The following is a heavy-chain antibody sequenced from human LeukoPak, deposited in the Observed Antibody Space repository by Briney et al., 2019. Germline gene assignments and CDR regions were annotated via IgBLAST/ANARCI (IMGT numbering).Heavy chain of an antibody. J-gene: IGHJ4*02. CDR3: ARVGYYDYVWGSYREYYFDY. Sequence: GGSLRLSCAASGFTVSSNYMSWVRQAPGKGLEWVSSISSRSSYIYYADSVKGRFTISRDNAKNSLYLQMNSLRAEDTAVYYCARVGYYDYVWGSYREYYFDYWGQGTLVTVSS. D-gene: IGHD3-16*02. CDR2: ISSRSSYI. CDR1: GFTVSSNY. V-gene: IGHV3-21*01.